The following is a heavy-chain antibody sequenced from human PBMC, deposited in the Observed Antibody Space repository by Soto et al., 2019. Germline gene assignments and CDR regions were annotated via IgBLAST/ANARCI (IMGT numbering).Heavy chain of an antibody. V-gene: IGHV4-61*01. D-gene: IGHD6-13*01. CDR3: ARARGAATARDY. CDR2: IYYRGST. J-gene: IGHJ4*02. CDR1: CGSVSSGSHY. Sequence: SETLSLTCTVSCGSVSSGSHYWSWIRQPPGKGLEWIGYIYYRGSTNYNPSLKSRVTISADTSKNQFSLKLSSVTAADTAVYYCARARGAATARDYWGQGTLVTVSS.